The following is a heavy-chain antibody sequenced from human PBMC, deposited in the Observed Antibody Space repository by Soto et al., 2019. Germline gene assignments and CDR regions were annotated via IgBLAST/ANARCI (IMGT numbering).Heavy chain of an antibody. D-gene: IGHD6-19*01. CDR1: GFTFSSYG. Sequence: QVQLVESGGGVVQPGRSLRLSCAASGFTFSSYGMQWVRQAPGKGLEWVAVISYDGSNKYYADSVKGRFTISRDKSKNALYLHMNSLRAEDTAVDYCGKEVSVWFEYFQHWGQGGLVSVCS. CDR2: ISYDGSNK. V-gene: IGHV3-30*18. CDR3: GKEVSVWFEYFQH. J-gene: IGHJ1*01.